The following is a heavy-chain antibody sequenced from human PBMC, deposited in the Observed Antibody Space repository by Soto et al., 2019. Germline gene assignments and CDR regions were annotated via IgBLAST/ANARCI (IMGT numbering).Heavy chain of an antibody. CDR1: GFTFSSYG. CDR2: IYYSGST. D-gene: IGHD2-15*01. CDR3: ERTPDH. J-gene: IGHJ4*02. Sequence: LRLSCAASGFTFSSYGMHWIRQHPGKGLEWIGYIYYSGSTYYNPSLKSRITISVDTSKNQFSLKLSSVTAADTALYYCERTPDHWGQGTLVTVSS. V-gene: IGHV4-31*02.